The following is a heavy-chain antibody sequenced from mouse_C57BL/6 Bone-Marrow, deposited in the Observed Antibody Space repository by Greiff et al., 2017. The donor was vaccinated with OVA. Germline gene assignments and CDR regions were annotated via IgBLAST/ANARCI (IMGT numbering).Heavy chain of an antibody. V-gene: IGHV2-2*01. CDR1: GFSLTSYG. D-gene: IGHD1-1*01. CDR3: ARNTGSSPWYFDV. J-gene: IGHJ1*03. Sequence: QVQLQQSGPGLVQPSQSLSITCTVSGFSLTSYGVHWVRQSPGKGLEWLGVIWSGGSTDYNAAFISRLSISKDNSKSQVFFKMNSLQADDTAIYYCARNTGSSPWYFDVWGTGTTVTVSS. CDR2: IWSGGST.